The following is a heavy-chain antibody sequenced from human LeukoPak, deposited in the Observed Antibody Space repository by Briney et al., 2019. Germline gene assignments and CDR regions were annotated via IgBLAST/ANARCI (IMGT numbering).Heavy chain of an antibody. J-gene: IGHJ4*02. D-gene: IGHD6-19*01. CDR2: INPSGGST. CDR3: ARDGVAGTYYFDY. Sequence: ASVKVSCKASGYTFSNYYIHWVRQAPGQGLEWMGIINPSGGSTSYPQKFQGRVTMTRDTSTSTAYMELSSLRSEDTAVYFCARDGVAGTYYFDYWGQGTLVTVSS. CDR1: GYTFSNYY. V-gene: IGHV1-46*01.